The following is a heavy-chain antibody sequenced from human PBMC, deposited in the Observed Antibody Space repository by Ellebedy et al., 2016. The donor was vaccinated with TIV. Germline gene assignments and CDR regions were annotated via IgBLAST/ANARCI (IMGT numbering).Heavy chain of an antibody. CDR2: ISYDGSNK. CDR3: ARDQDYGSGKSAEESLDY. CDR1: GFTFSSYG. D-gene: IGHD3-10*01. J-gene: IGHJ4*02. Sequence: LSLTCAASGFTFSSYGMHWVRQAPGKGLEWVAVISYDGSNKYYADSVKGRFTISRDTSKNTLYLQMNSLRAEETAVYYCARDQDYGSGKSAEESLDYWGQGTLVTVSS. V-gene: IGHV3-30*03.